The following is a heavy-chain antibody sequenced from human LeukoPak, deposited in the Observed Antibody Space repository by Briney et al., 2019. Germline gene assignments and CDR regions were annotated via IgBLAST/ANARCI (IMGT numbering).Heavy chain of an antibody. CDR1: GGSFSGYY. V-gene: IGHV4-34*01. CDR2: INHSGST. J-gene: IGHJ6*02. D-gene: IGHD2-15*01. CDR3: ARGFVGVVAAPTYYYYYYYGMDV. Sequence: PSETLSLTCAVYGGSFSGYYWSWIRQPPGEGLEWIGEINHSGSTNYNPSLKSRVTISVDTSKNQFSLKLSSVTAADTAVYYCARGFVGVVAAPTYYYYYYYGMDVWGQGTTVTVSS.